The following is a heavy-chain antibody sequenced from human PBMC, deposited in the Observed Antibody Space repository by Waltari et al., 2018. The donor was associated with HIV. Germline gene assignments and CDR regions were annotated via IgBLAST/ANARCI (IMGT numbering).Heavy chain of an antibody. CDR2: IYSSGIT. Sequence: QLQLQESGPGLVKPSETLSLTCTVSGGSISSSSYYWGWIRQPPGQWLEWIGSIYSSGITYYNPALKSRVTISVDTSKNQCSLKLSSVTAADTAVYYCARREPYYYGSGEGNYGMDVWGQGTTVTVSS. CDR1: GGSISSSSYY. V-gene: IGHV4-39*01. CDR3: ARREPYYYGSGEGNYGMDV. D-gene: IGHD3-10*01. J-gene: IGHJ6*02.